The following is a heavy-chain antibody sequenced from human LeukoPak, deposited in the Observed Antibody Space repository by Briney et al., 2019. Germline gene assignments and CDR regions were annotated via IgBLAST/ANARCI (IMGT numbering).Heavy chain of an antibody. CDR1: GFTFDDYG. Sequence: GGSLRLSCAASGFTFDDYGMSWVHQAPGKGLEWVSGINWNGSSTGYADSVKGRFTISRDNAKNSLYLQMNSLRAEDTALYYCAREGYKGDYFDYWGQGTLVTVSS. D-gene: IGHD1-14*01. J-gene: IGHJ4*02. CDR2: INWNGSST. CDR3: AREGYKGDYFDY. V-gene: IGHV3-20*04.